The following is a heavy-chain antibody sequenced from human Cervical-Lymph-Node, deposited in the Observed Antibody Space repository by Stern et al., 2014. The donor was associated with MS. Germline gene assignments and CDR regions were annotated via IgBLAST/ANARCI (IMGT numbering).Heavy chain of an antibody. CDR2: IHNSGTT. CDR3: SRDADGYSLVFGY. D-gene: IGHD5-24*01. J-gene: IGHJ4*02. CDR1: GGSISIAEYY. V-gene: IGHV4-30-4*01. Sequence: QVQLQESGPGLVKPSQTLSLTCAVTGGSISIAEYYWSWIRQSPGKGLEWIGYIHNSGTTYYNPSLKSRVTISVDTSKNQFSLKLRSVTAADTAVYYCSRDADGYSLVFGYWSRGTLVTVSS.